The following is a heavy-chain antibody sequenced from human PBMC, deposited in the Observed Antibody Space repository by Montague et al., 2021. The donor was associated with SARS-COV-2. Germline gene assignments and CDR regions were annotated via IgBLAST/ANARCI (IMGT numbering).Heavy chain of an antibody. Sequence: SETLSLTCTVSGGSISSGGYYWGWLRQPPGMVQELIGTIYNSGSTDNNPPLKSRVTISVDTSRNQSSLKVSSVTAADTAVYYCATTGGSTTVAGPFDYWGQGTPVTVSS. J-gene: IGHJ4*02. CDR2: IYNSGST. D-gene: IGHD6-19*01. CDR3: ATTGGSTTVAGPFDY. CDR1: GGSISSGGYY. V-gene: IGHV4-39*01.